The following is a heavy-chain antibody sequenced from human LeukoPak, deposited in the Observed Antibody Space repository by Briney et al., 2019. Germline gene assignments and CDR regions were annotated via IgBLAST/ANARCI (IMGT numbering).Heavy chain of an antibody. CDR1: GFTFSSYA. J-gene: IGHJ4*02. Sequence: GGSLRLSCAASGFTFSSYAMHWVRQAPGKGLEWVAVISYDGSNKYYADSVRGRFTISRDNSKNTLYLQMNSLRAEDTAVYYCARGVSIHQGVTPQDYWGQGTLVTVSS. V-gene: IGHV3-30-3*01. D-gene: IGHD3-10*01. CDR2: ISYDGSNK. CDR3: ARGVSIHQGVTPQDY.